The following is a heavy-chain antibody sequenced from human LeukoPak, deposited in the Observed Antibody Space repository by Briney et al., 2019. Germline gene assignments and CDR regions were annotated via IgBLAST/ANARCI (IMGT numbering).Heavy chain of an antibody. CDR3: AKENSRSCGMDV. CDR1: GFTFSNYG. D-gene: IGHD2-15*01. V-gene: IGHV3-23*01. Sequence: GRSLRLSCAASGFTFSNYGMHWVRQAPGKGLEWVSAISGSGGSTYYADSVKGRFTISRDNSKNTLYLQMNSLRAEDTAVYYCAKENSRSCGMDVWGQGTTVTVSS. J-gene: IGHJ6*02. CDR2: ISGSGGST.